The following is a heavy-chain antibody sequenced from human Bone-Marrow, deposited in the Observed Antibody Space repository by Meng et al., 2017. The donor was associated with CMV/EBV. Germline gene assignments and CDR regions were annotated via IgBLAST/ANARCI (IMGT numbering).Heavy chain of an antibody. D-gene: IGHD3-3*02. V-gene: IGHV4-39*07. CDR1: GDSISGSTFY. J-gene: IGHJ4*02. Sequence: SETLSLTCTVSGDSISGSTFYWGWIRQPPGKGLEWIGIQNFYYSGITYYNPSLKSRVTISVDTSKNQCSLQLNSVTAADTVVYYCARGDPPIYYFDYWGQGKLVTVSS. CDR2: QNFYYSGIT. CDR3: ARGDPPIYYFDY.